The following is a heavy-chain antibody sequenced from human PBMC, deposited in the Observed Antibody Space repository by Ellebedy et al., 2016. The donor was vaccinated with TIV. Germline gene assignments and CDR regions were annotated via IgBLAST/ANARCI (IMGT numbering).Heavy chain of an antibody. J-gene: IGHJ4*02. CDR1: GFVFNNCA. CDR3: ARGGDGHNPQQIDY. CDR2: IWYDGRNK. V-gene: IGHV3-33*01. D-gene: IGHD5-24*01. Sequence: GESLKISCTASGFVFNNCAMHWVRQAPGKGLEWVAMIWYDGRNKAYGDSLKVRFSVSRDNSENTLYLQMNSLRAEDTAVYYCARGGDGHNPQQIDYWGQGTLVTVSS.